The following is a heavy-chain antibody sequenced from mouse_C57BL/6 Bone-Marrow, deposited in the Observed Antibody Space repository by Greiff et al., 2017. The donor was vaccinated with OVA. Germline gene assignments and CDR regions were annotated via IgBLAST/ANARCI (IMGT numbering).Heavy chain of an antibody. CDR2: ISYSGST. D-gene: IGHD2-5*01. J-gene: IGHJ3*01. CDR3: ARSYYSNSAWFAY. V-gene: IGHV3-1*01. Sequence: VQLKESGPGMVKPSQSLSLTCTVTGYSITSGYDWHWIRHFPGNKLEWMGYISYSGSTNYNPSLKSRISITHDTSKNHFFLKLNSVTTEDTATYYCARSYYSNSAWFAYWGQGTLVTVSA. CDR1: GYSITSGYD.